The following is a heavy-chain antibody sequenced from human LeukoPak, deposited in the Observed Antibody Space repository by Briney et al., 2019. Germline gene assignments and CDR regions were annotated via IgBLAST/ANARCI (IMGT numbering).Heavy chain of an antibody. CDR2: IKSKTDGGTT. CDR3: TTDPVDFDWLFYFDY. Sequence: GGSLRLSCAASGFTFSNAWMSWVRQAPGKGLEWVGRIKSKTDGGTTDYAAPVKGRFTISRDDSKNTLYLQMNSLKTEDTAVYYCTTDPVDFDWLFYFDYWGQGTLVTVSS. J-gene: IGHJ4*02. V-gene: IGHV3-15*01. CDR1: GFTFSNAW. D-gene: IGHD3-9*01.